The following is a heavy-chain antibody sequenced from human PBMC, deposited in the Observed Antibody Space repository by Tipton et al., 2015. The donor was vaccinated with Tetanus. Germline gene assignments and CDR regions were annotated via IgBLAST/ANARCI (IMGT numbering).Heavy chain of an antibody. V-gene: IGHV4-34*01. Sequence: TLSLTCAVYGGSFSGYYCSWVRQSPGRGLEWIGEIHPSGSTYYNPSFTSRITLSQDTSKNKFSLKLNSVTAADTAVYYCARGVDRVKAGTDWGQGTLVTVSS. J-gene: IGHJ4*02. CDR1: GGSFSGYY. D-gene: IGHD5-12*01. CDR3: ARGVDRVKAGTD. CDR2: IHPSGST.